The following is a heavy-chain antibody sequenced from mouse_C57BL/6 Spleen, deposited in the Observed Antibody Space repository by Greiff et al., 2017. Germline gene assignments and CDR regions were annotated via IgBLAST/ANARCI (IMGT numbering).Heavy chain of an antibody. CDR3: ARWEITTVVALYYYAMDY. J-gene: IGHJ4*01. CDR2: IYPRSGNT. Sequence: QVQLQQSGAELARPGASVKLSCKASGYTFTSYGISWVKQRTGQGLEWIGEIYPRSGNTYYNEKFKGKATLTADKSSSTAYMELRSLTSEDSAVYCCARWEITTVVALYYYAMDYWGQGTSVTVSS. CDR1: GYTFTSYG. D-gene: IGHD1-1*01. V-gene: IGHV1-81*01.